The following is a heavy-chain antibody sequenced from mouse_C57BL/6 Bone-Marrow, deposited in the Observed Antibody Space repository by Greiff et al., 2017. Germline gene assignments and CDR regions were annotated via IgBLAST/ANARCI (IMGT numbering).Heavy chain of an antibody. V-gene: IGHV1-81*01. CDR3: ARKGNWAWFAY. CDR2: IYPRSGNT. Sequence: QVQLKESGAELARPGASVKLSCKASGYTFTSYGISWVKQRTGQGLEWIGEIYPRSGNTYYNEKFKGKATLTADKSSSTAYMELRSLTSEDSAVYFCARKGNWAWFAYWGQGTLVTVSA. CDR1: GYTFTSYG. J-gene: IGHJ3*01. D-gene: IGHD4-1*01.